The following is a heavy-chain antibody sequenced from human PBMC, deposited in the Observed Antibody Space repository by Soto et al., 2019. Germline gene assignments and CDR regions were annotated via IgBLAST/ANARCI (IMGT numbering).Heavy chain of an antibody. Sequence: SDTLSLTCTVPGVSISSYYWSWIRQPPGKGLEWIGYIYYSGSTNYNPSLKSRVTISVDTAKNQFSLKLSSVTAADTAVYYCARERYSGSYLAFDIWGQGTMVTVS. CDR3: ARERYSGSYLAFDI. CDR2: IYYSGST. V-gene: IGHV4-59*12. D-gene: IGHD1-26*01. J-gene: IGHJ3*02. CDR1: GVSISSYY.